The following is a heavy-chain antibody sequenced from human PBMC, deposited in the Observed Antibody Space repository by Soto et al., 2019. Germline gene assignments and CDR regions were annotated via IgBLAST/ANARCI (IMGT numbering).Heavy chain of an antibody. CDR1: GGSISSGSYY. CDR2: IYYSGST. V-gene: IGHV4-39*01. D-gene: IGHD1-26*01. CDR3: ATPRERYDAFDI. Sequence: SETLSLTCTVSGGSISSGSYYWGWIRQPPGKGLEWIGSIYYSGSTYYNPSLKSRVTISVDTSKNQFSLKLSSVTAADTAVYYCATPRERYDAFDIWGQGTMVTVSS. J-gene: IGHJ3*02.